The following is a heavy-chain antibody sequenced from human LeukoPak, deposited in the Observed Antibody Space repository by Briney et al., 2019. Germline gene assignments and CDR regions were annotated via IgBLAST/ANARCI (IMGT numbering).Heavy chain of an antibody. J-gene: IGHJ2*01. V-gene: IGHV3-33*08. CDR1: GFTFSSYA. Sequence: GGSLRLSCAASGFTFSSYAMHWVRQAPGKGLEWVALIWYDGSNKEYAESVKGRFTISRDNSKNTLYLQMNSLRVEDTAVYYCARDGGAGWYFDLWGRGTLVTVSS. CDR2: IWYDGSNK. CDR3: ARDGGAGWYFDL. D-gene: IGHD3-16*01.